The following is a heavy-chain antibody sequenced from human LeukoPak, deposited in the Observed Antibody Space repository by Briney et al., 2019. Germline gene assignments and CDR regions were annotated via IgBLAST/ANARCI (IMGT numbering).Heavy chain of an antibody. CDR1: GLTFSSYG. CDR3: AKMQGYFDY. CDR2: ITGGGGTT. Sequence: GGSLRLSCEASGLTFSSYGMSWVRQAPGKGLQWVSAITGGGGTTYYADSVKGRFTNSRDNSKNMLYLQMNSLRAEDTAVYYCAKMQGYFDYWGQGTLVPVSS. J-gene: IGHJ4*02. V-gene: IGHV3-23*01.